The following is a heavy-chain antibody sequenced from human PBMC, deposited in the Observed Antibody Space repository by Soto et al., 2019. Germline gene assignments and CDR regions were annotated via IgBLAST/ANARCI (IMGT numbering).Heavy chain of an antibody. CDR1: GGSFSGYY. CDR3: ARGRSSSWYMGGRFDP. CDR2: INHSGST. V-gene: IGHV4-34*01. D-gene: IGHD6-13*01. J-gene: IGHJ5*02. Sequence: SETLSLTCAVYGGSFSGYYWSWIRQPPGKGLEWIGEINHSGSTNYNPSLKSRVTISVDTSKNQFSLKLSSVTAADTAVYYCARGRSSSWYMGGRFDPWGQGTLVTVSS.